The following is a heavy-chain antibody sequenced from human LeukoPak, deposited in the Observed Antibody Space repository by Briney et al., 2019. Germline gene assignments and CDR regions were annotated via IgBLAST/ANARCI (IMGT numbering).Heavy chain of an antibody. CDR3: GRDMDV. V-gene: IGHV3-7*01. J-gene: IGHJ6*02. CDR2: INQDGSEK. Sequence: GGSLRLSYVASGFTFSTYWMSWVRQAPGKGLEWVANINQDGSEKNYVDSVKGRFTISRDNAKNSLSLQMNSVRAEDTAVYYCGRDMDVWGQGTTVIVSS. CDR1: GFTFSTYW.